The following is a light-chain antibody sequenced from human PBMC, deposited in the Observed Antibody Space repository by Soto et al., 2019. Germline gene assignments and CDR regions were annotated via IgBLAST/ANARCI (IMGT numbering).Light chain of an antibody. CDR1: ESISGW. CDR2: DAS. V-gene: IGKV1-5*01. Sequence: DIQMTQSPSTLSASVGDRVTITCRASESISGWLAWYQQKPGKAPKLLIYDASSLESGVPSRFSGIGSGTEFTLSISSLQPDDSATYYCQQYNGYSLFGQGTKVEI. J-gene: IGKJ1*01. CDR3: QQYNGYSL.